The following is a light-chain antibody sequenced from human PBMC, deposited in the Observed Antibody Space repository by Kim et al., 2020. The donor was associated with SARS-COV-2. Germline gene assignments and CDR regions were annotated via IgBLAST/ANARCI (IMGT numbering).Light chain of an antibody. CDR3: QQYNKWPPYT. J-gene: IGKJ2*01. CDR1: QSVSSD. Sequence: VSPGDTATLSCRASQSVSSDLAWYQQRPGQAPRLLIYGASTRATGVPGRFSGGGSGTEFTLTISSLQSEDFAVYYCQQYNKWPPYTFAQGTKLEI. V-gene: IGKV3-15*01. CDR2: GAS.